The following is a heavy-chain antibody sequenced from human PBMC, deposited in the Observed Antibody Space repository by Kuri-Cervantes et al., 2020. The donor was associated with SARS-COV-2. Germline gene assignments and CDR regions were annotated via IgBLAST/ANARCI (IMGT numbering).Heavy chain of an antibody. D-gene: IGHD2-2*01. CDR2: IKSKSDGGTT. Sequence: GESLKISCAASGLTFSNAWMTWVRQAPGKGLEWVGRIKSKSDGGTTEYAAPVKGRFTISRDDSKNTLYLQMNSLRAEDTAVYYCARDGEYQLLSAVTTGYFDYWGQGTLVTVSS. CDR1: GLTFSNAW. V-gene: IGHV3-15*01. J-gene: IGHJ4*02. CDR3: ARDGEYQLLSAVTTGYFDY.